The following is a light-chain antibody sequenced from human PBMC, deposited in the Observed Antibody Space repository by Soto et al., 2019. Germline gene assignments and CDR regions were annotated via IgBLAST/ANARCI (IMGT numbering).Light chain of an antibody. CDR1: QSVSYN. Sequence: EIVMTQSPATLSVSPGERATLSCRASQSVSYNLAWYQQKPGQGPRLLIYGAFTRATGIPARFSGSGSGTEFTLTNSSLQSEDFAVYYCQQYQNWPPLTFGGGTKVEIK. CDR3: QQYQNWPPLT. V-gene: IGKV3-15*01. CDR2: GAF. J-gene: IGKJ4*01.